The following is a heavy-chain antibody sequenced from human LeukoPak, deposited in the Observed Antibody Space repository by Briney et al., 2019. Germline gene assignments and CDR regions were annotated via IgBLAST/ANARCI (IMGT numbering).Heavy chain of an antibody. V-gene: IGHV4-4*07. D-gene: IGHD7-27*01. Sequence: SETLSLTCTVSGVSISSDDWSWIRQPAGKGLEWIGRMYTSGSTNYNPSLKSRVTMSVDTSKNQFSLKLRSVTAADTAVYYCARTQHGEFDYWGQGTLVTVSS. CDR3: ARTQHGEFDY. CDR2: MYTSGST. J-gene: IGHJ4*02. CDR1: GVSISSDD.